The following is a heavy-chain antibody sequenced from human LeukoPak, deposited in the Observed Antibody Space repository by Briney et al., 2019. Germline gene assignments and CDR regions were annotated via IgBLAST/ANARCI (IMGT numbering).Heavy chain of an antibody. CDR3: AKSMSSLYYFDY. V-gene: IGHV3-23*01. CDR2: ISGSGGST. CDR1: GFTFSSYV. J-gene: IGHJ4*02. D-gene: IGHD6-19*01. Sequence: GGSLRLSCAASGFTFSSYVMTWVRQAPGKGLEWVSAISGSGGSTYYADSVKGRFAISRDNSKNTLYLQMNSLRAEDTAVYYCAKSMSSLYYFDYWGQGTLVTVSS.